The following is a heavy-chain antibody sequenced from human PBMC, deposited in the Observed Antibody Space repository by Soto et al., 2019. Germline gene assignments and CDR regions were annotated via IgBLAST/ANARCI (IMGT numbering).Heavy chain of an antibody. D-gene: IGHD1-1*01. V-gene: IGHV3-23*01. CDR2: ISGSDGST. Sequence: PGGSLRLSCATSGFTFSSYAMSWVRQAPGKGLEWVSVISGSDGSTYYADSVKGRFTISRDNSKNTLYLQMNSLRAEDTAVYYCARDSTGTGSGNFDYWGQGTLVTVSS. CDR1: GFTFSSYA. CDR3: ARDSTGTGSGNFDY. J-gene: IGHJ4*02.